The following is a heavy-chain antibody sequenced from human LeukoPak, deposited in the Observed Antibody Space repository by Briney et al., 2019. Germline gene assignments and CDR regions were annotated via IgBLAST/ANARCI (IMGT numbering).Heavy chain of an antibody. Sequence: SVKVSCKSSGGTFSSYAISWVRQAPGQGLEWMGRIIPIVGIANYAQKFQGRVTLNLDKATSTAYMELSSLRSEDTAVYFCGGTTVTYGPDNWGQGTLVSVSS. CDR3: GGTTVTYGPDN. V-gene: IGHV1-69*04. D-gene: IGHD4-17*01. J-gene: IGHJ4*02. CDR1: GGTFSSYA. CDR2: IIPIVGIA.